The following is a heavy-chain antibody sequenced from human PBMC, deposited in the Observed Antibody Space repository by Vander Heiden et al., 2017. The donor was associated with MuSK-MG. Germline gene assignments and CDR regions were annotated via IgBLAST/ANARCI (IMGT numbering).Heavy chain of an antibody. D-gene: IGHD6-19*01. J-gene: IGHJ4*02. Sequence: EVQLVESGGGLVTPGGSLRLSCAASGFTFSSYSMNWVRQAPGKGLEWVSSISSSSYIYYADSVKGRFTISRDNAKNSLYLQMNSLRAEDTAVYYCARDKSVAGRFDYWGQGTLVTVSS. CDR3: ARDKSVAGRFDY. V-gene: IGHV3-21*01. CDR1: GFTFSSYS. CDR2: ISSSSYI.